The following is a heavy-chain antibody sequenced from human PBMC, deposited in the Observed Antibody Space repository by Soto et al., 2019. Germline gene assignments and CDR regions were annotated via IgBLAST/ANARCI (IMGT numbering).Heavy chain of an antibody. J-gene: IGHJ4*02. D-gene: IGHD2-15*01. Sequence: EVHLLESGGGLVQPGGSLRLSCAASGFTFSNFVMSWVRQAPGKGLEWVSDISASGASTNYADSVKGRFTISRDNSKNTLFLQMNSLRAEDTAVYYCARDDGGVATTSFLYWGQGTLVTVSS. V-gene: IGHV3-23*01. CDR1: GFTFSNFV. CDR2: ISASGAST. CDR3: ARDDGGVATTSFLY.